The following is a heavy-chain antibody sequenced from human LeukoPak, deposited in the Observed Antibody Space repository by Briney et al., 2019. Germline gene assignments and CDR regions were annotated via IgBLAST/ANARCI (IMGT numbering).Heavy chain of an antibody. J-gene: IGHJ6*02. CDR1: GYTFTGYY. D-gene: IGHD3-3*01. Sequence: ASVKVSCKASGYTFTGYYMHWVRQATGQGLEWMGWMNPNSGNTGYAQKFQGRVTMTRNTSISTAYMELSSLRSEDTAVYYCARLHYDFWSGYHEGVYYGMDVWGQGTTVTVSS. CDR3: ARLHYDFWSGYHEGVYYGMDV. V-gene: IGHV1-8*02. CDR2: MNPNSGNT.